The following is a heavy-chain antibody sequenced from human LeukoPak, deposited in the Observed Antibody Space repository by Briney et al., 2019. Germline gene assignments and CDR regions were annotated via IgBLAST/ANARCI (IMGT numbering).Heavy chain of an antibody. CDR3: ARASITMIVVVTPDFDY. Sequence: ASVKVSCKASGYTFTSYAMHWVRQAPGQRLEWMGWINAGNGNTKYSQKFQGRVTITRDTSASTAYMELSSLRSEDTAVYYCARASITMIVVVTPDFDYWGQGTQVTVSS. D-gene: IGHD3-22*01. CDR2: INAGNGNT. CDR1: GYTFTSYA. J-gene: IGHJ4*02. V-gene: IGHV1-3*01.